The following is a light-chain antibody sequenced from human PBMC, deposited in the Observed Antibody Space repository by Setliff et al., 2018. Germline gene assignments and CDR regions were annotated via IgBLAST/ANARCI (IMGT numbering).Light chain of an antibody. Sequence: QSALTQPASVSGSPGQSITISCTGTTSDVGGYNYVSWYQQHPGKAPKLMIYDVTKRPSGVSDRFSGSKSGDTASLTVSGLQADDEADYYCCSYGGDFTWVFGGGTKVTV. CDR3: CSYGGDFTWV. CDR2: DVT. J-gene: IGLJ2*01. CDR1: TSDVGGYNY. V-gene: IGLV2-11*01.